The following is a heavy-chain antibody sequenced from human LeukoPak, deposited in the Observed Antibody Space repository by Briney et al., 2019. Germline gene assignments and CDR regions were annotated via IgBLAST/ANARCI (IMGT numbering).Heavy chain of an antibody. D-gene: IGHD2-15*01. Sequence: SETLSLTCTVSGGSISSYYWSWIRQPPGKGLEWIGYISYSGSTDSNPSLKSRVTISVDTFKNQISLKLCSVTAADTAVYYCARTYCRGGSCHFDYWGQGTLVTVSS. J-gene: IGHJ4*02. CDR1: GGSISSYY. V-gene: IGHV4-59*08. CDR3: ARTYCRGGSCHFDY. CDR2: ISYSGST.